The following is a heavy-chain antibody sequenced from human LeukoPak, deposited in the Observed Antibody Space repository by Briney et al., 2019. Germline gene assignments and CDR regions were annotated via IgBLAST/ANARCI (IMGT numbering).Heavy chain of an antibody. J-gene: IGHJ4*02. D-gene: IGHD2-15*01. CDR1: GGTFSSYA. CDR2: IIPIFGTA. CDR3: ARARYCSGGSCYSRYYFDY. Sequence: SVKVSCKASGGTFSSYAISWVRQAPGQGLEWMGGIIPIFGTANYAQRFQGRVTITADESTSTAYMELSSLRSEDTAVYYCARARYCSGGSCYSRYYFDYWGQGTLVTVSS. V-gene: IGHV1-69*13.